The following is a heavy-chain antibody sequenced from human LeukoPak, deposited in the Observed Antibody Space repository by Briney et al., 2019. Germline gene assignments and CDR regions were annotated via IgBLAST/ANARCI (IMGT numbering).Heavy chain of an antibody. J-gene: IGHJ4*02. D-gene: IGHD3-10*01. CDR3: AREWFGDLLFDD. Sequence: PSETLSLTCTVSGGSISSSNYYWGWIRQPPGKVLEWIGSILYSGKIYYNPSLKSRVTISVDTSKNQFSLRLNSVTAADTAVYYCAREWFGDLLFDDWGQGTLVTVSS. V-gene: IGHV4-39*01. CDR2: ILYSGKI. CDR1: GGSISSSNYY.